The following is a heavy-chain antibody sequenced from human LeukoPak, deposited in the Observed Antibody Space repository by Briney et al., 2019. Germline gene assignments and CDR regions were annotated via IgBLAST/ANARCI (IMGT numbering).Heavy chain of an antibody. V-gene: IGHV3-21*01. CDR2: ISSSSSYI. D-gene: IGHD3-10*01. CDR1: GFTFSSYS. CDR3: AMPSPSYYGSGSLDY. J-gene: IGHJ4*02. Sequence: GGSLRLSCAASGFTFSSYSMNWVRQAPGKGLEWVSSISSSSSYIYYADSVKGRFTISRDNAKNSLYLQMNSLRAEDTAVYYCAMPSPSYYGSGSLDYWGQGTLVTVSS.